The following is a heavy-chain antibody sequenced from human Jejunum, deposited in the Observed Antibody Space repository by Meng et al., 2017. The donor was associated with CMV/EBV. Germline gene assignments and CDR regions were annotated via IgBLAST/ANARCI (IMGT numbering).Heavy chain of an antibody. D-gene: IGHD3-22*01. J-gene: IGHJ5*02. CDR3: TRTGYSDSSGYHST. CDR2: IFRTGGT. Sequence: SGGSMISNDWWSWVRQAPGKGLEWVGEIFRTGGTNYNPSPKSRVTISIDTSKNQFSLKVTSVTAADTAVYYCTRTGYSDSSGYHSTWGQGALVTVSS. V-gene: IGHV4-4*02. CDR1: GGSMISNDW.